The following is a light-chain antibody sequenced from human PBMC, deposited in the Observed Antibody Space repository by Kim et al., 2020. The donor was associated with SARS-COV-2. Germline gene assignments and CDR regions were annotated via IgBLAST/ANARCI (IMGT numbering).Light chain of an antibody. J-gene: IGLJ2*01. V-gene: IGLV1-44*01. CDR2: NDN. CDR3: SSWADSLNGHVV. CDR1: NSNIGSNA. Sequence: QSVLTQPPSASGTPGQRVTISCSGSNSNIGSNAVSWYQQLPGTAPKLLIYNDNHRPSGIPDRFSGSKSGTSASLAISGLQSEDEADYFCSSWADSLNGHVVFGGGTQLTVL.